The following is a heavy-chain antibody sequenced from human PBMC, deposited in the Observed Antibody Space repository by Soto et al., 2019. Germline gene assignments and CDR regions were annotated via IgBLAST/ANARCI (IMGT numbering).Heavy chain of an antibody. CDR2: INWNGGST. Sequence: GGSLRLSCAASGFTFDDYGMSWVRQAPGKGLEWVSGINWNGGSTGYADSVKGRFTISRDNAKNSLYLQMNSLRAEDTALFYCARDVESSSWFGNYYYGMDVWGQGTTVTVSS. CDR1: GFTFDDYG. CDR3: ARDVESSSWFGNYYYGMDV. D-gene: IGHD6-13*01. J-gene: IGHJ6*02. V-gene: IGHV3-20*04.